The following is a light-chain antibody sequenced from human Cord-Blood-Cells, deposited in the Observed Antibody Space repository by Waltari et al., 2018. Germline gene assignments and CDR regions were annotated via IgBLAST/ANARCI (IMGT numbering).Light chain of an antibody. CDR2: EGS. V-gene: IGLV2-23*01. Sequence: QSALTQPASVSGSPGQLITISCTGTRSAVGSYNLVPWYQQHPGKAPKRMIYEGSKRPSGVSNRFSGSKSGNTASLTISGLQAEDEADYYCCSYAGSSTYVFGTGTKVTVL. CDR3: CSYAGSSTYV. J-gene: IGLJ1*01. CDR1: RSAVGSYNL.